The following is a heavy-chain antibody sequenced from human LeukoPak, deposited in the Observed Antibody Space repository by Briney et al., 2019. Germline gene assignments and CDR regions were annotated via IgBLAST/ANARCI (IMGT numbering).Heavy chain of an antibody. CDR2: IYYSGNT. CDR1: GDSISTSNSY. J-gene: IGHJ4*02. D-gene: IGHD1-14*01. Sequence: PSETLSLTCTVSGDSISTSNSYWGWIRQPPGKGLEWIGSIYYSGNTYYNASLKSRVTISVDTSKNQFSLKLSSVTAADTAVYYCARRTGPVGLWGQGTLVTVSS. V-gene: IGHV4-39*07. CDR3: ARRTGPVGL.